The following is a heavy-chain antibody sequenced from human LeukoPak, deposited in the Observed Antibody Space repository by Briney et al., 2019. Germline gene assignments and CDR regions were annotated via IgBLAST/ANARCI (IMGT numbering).Heavy chain of an antibody. J-gene: IGHJ3*02. CDR3: ARDPNGDYIGAFDM. D-gene: IGHD4-17*01. Sequence: GGSLRLSCTASGFTFSAYAMMWVRQAPGKGPEWVSAIRGSGSGGGTLYADSVKGRCTISRDNSKYTLFLQMNSLRAEDTAVYYCARDPNGDYIGAFDMWGPGTMVTV. CDR2: IRGSGSGGGT. V-gene: IGHV3-23*01. CDR1: GFTFSAYA.